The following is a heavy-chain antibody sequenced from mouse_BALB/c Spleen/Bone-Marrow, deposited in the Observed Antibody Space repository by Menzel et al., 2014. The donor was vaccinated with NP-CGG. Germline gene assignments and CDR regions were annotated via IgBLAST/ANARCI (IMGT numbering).Heavy chain of an antibody. CDR3: ARDDYDWYFDV. V-gene: IGHV7-1*02. CDR1: GFTFSNFY. J-gene: IGHJ1*01. D-gene: IGHD2-4*01. Sequence: EVKLVESGGGLVQPGGSLRLSCATSGFTFSNFYMEWVRQPPGKRLEWIAASRNKANDYTTEYSASVKGRFIVSRDTSQSILYLQMNALRAEDTAIYYCARDDYDWYFDVWGAGTTVTVSS. CDR2: SRNKANDYTT.